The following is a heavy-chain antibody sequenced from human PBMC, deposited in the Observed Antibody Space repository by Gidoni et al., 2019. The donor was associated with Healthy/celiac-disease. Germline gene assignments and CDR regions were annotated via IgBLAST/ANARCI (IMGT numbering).Heavy chain of an antibody. V-gene: IGHV3-23*01. CDR1: GLTFSSYA. CDR2: IMCSGVST. CDR3: AKDGPHPGYFDL. J-gene: IGHJ2*01. Sequence: EVQLSESGGGLVEPGGSLRLSCAASGLTFSSYAMSWVRQAPGKGLEGVSAIMCSGVSTYYADSVNGRFTISSDNSKNTLYLQMNSLRAEDTSLYYSAKDGPHPGYFDLWGRGTLVTVSS.